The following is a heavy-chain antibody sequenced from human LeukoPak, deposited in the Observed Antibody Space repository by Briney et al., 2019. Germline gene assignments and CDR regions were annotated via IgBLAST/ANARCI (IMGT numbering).Heavy chain of an antibody. Sequence: PSETLSLTCAVSGGSISSGGYSWSWIRQPPGKGLEWIGYIYHSGSTYYNPSLKSRVTISVDRSKNQFSLKLSSVTAADTAVYYCASGDGGYGGVLNYWGQGTLVTVSS. CDR3: ASGDGGYGGVLNY. V-gene: IGHV4-30-2*01. CDR2: IYHSGST. D-gene: IGHD5-12*01. J-gene: IGHJ4*02. CDR1: GGSISSGGYS.